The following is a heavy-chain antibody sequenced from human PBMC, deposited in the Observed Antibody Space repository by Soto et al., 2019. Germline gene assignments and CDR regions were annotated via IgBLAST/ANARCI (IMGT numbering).Heavy chain of an antibody. J-gene: IGHJ6*02. CDR3: AVGGNYLSMDV. V-gene: IGHV1-46*01. Sequence: QVQLVQSGAEVKKPGASVKVSCKASGYTFTRYYMHWVRLAPGQGLEWMGIINPDGGGTSYAQQFHGRVIMTRDTSTSTVYMEMSSLRSEDTAVYYCAVGGNYLSMDVWGQGTTVTVSS. CDR1: GYTFTRYY. CDR2: INPDGGGT. D-gene: IGHD4-4*01.